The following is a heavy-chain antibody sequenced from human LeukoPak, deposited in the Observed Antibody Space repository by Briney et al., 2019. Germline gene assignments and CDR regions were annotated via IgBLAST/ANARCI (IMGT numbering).Heavy chain of an antibody. V-gene: IGHV4-39*01. CDR3: ARIPSPALWFGELLGSVYFDY. CDR2: IYYSGST. CDR1: GGSISSSSYY. J-gene: IGHJ4*02. Sequence: SETLSLTCTVSGGSISSSSYYWGWIRQPPGKGLEWIGSIYYSGSTYYNPSLKSRVTISVDTSKNQFSLKLSSVTAADTAVYYCARIPSPALWFGELLGSVYFDYWGQGTLVTVSS. D-gene: IGHD3-10*01.